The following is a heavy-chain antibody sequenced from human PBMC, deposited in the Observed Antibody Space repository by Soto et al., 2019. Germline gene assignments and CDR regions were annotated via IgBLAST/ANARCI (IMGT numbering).Heavy chain of an antibody. D-gene: IGHD3-9*01. CDR1: VFTLSGSA. Sequence: PGGSLRLSCAASVFTLSGSAIHWLRQASRKGLEWVGRIRSKANSYATAYAASVKGRFTISRDDSKNTAYLQMNSLKTEDTAVYYCTRLDLSFLFCGREVDWYLPCCQGSL. CDR3: TRLDLSFLFCGREVDWYLP. V-gene: IGHV3-73*01. J-gene: IGHJ5*02. CDR2: IRSKANSYAT.